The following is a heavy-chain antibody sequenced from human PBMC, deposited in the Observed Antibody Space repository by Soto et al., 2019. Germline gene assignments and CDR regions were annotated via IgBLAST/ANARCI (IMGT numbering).Heavy chain of an antibody. CDR3: ANKQLLVPGPDAFDI. CDR2: ISYDGSNK. V-gene: IGHV3-30*18. J-gene: IGHJ3*02. CDR1: GFTFSSYG. D-gene: IGHD6-19*01. Sequence: QVQLVESGGGVVQPGRSLRLSCAASGFTFSSYGMHWVRQAPGKGLEWVAVISYDGSNKYYADSVKGRFTISRDNSKNTLYLQMNSLRAEDTAVYYCANKQLLVPGPDAFDIWGQGTMVTVSS.